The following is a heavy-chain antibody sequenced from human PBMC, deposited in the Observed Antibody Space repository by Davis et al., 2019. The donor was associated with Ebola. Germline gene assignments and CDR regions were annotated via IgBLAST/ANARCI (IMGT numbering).Heavy chain of an antibody. CDR3: AKLVMEYYGKDV. CDR1: GITFTSYV. J-gene: IGHJ6*04. V-gene: IGHV3-30*18. Sequence: GGSLRLSCPASGITFTSYVMPWVRRAPAKGLAWVAVISYNGSNKYYADSVKGRFTISRDNSKNTLYLQMNRLRAEDTAVFYCAKLVMEYYGKDVWGKGTTVTVSS. D-gene: IGHD3-3*01. CDR2: ISYNGSNK.